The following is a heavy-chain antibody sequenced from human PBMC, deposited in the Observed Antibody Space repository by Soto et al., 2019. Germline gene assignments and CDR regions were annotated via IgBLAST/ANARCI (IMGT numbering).Heavy chain of an antibody. Sequence: GGSLRLSCVASGITFINAWMSWVRQAQGKGLEWVGRIKSKNDGGTVDYAAPVKGRFIISRDDSKNMLFLQMNSLRTEDTGLYYSLTDPGFSPDYWGQGALVTLSS. CDR2: IKSKNDGGTV. D-gene: IGHD1-1*01. CDR1: GITFINAW. J-gene: IGHJ4*02. CDR3: LTDPGFSPDY. V-gene: IGHV3-15*01.